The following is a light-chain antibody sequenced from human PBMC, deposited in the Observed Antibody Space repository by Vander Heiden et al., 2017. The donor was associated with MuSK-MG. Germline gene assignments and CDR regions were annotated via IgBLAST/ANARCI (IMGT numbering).Light chain of an antibody. CDR2: DDT. V-gene: IGLV3-21*02. J-gene: IGLJ2*01. CDR1: DIGSKS. Sequence: SYVLTQPPSVSVAPGQTARITCGGYDIGSKSVHWYQQKPGQAPVLGVYDDTDRPSGIPERLSGSNSGNTATLTISRVEAGDEADYYGQVWDDSSDQFVFGGGTKLTVL. CDR3: QVWDDSSDQFV.